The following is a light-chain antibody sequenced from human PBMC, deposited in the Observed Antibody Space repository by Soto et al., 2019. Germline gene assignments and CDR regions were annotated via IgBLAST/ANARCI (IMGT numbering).Light chain of an antibody. CDR3: QQYGSPPLA. CDR1: QSVSSSY. V-gene: IGKV3-20*01. Sequence: EIVLTQSPGTLSLSPGERATLSCRASQSVSSSYLAWYQQKPGQAPRLLIYGASSRATGIPDRFSGSGSGTDFTLTISRVEPEDFAVYYCQQYGSPPLAFGGGTKVEIK. J-gene: IGKJ4*01. CDR2: GAS.